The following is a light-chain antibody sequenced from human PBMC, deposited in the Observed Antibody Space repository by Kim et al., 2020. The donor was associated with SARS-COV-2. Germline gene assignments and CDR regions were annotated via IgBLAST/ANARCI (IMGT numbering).Light chain of an antibody. CDR3: QAWDSSTVV. J-gene: IGLJ2*01. Sequence: VHPRKTASITCSGDKLGDKYACWYQQKPGQSPVLVIYQDSKRPSGIPERFSGSNSGNTATLTISGTQAMDEADYYCQAWDSSTVVFGGGTQLTVL. CDR2: QDS. CDR1: KLGDKY. V-gene: IGLV3-1*01.